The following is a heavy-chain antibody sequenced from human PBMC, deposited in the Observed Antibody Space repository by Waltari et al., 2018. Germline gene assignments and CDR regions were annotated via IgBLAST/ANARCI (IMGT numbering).Heavy chain of an antibody. CDR1: GFPFSTYG. CDR2: LSIYGNKK. V-gene: IGHV3-33*05. D-gene: IGHD3-22*01. J-gene: IGHJ4*02. Sequence: QMVESGGGVVQPGRSLRLSCEVYGFPFSTYGMHWVRQAPGKGLEWGAFLSIYGNKKKNGDSLKGRLNIPRNNSRLFLQLNSLTAVDTALFFCARGGGLYYNDGSGPIDYWGQGTLVTVSS. CDR3: ARGGGLYYNDGSGPIDY.